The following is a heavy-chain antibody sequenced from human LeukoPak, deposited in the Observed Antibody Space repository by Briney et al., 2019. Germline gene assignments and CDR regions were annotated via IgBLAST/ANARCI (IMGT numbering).Heavy chain of an antibody. D-gene: IGHD3-10*01. Sequence: GRSLRLSCAASGFTFSSYGMHWVRQAPRKGLEWVAVISYDGSNKYYADSVKGRFTISRDNSKNTLYLQMNSLRAEDTAVYYCAKEREAGSGNISFDYWGQGTLVTVSS. CDR1: GFTFSSYG. J-gene: IGHJ4*02. CDR3: AKEREAGSGNISFDY. CDR2: ISYDGSNK. V-gene: IGHV3-30*18.